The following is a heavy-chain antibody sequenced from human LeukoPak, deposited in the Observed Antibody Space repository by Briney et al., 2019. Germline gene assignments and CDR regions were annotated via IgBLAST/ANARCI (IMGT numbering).Heavy chain of an antibody. V-gene: IGHV4-39*02. J-gene: IGHJ6*03. CDR3: ARLRSDFWSSYPTYFYMDV. D-gene: IGHD3-3*01. Sequence: PSDTLSLMCSVCGGFISSSSYYWRWIRLPPGRGLEWIGNFFCSGSTSYNTSLKSRVTMSVDASRNHFSLKLTSVTAADTAVFYCARLRSDFWSSYPTYFYMDVWGKGTTLTVPS. CDR1: GGFISSSSYY. CDR2: FFCSGST.